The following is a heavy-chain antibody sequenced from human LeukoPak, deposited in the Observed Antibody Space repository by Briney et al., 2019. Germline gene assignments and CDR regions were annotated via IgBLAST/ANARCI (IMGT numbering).Heavy chain of an antibody. V-gene: IGHV3-23*01. J-gene: IGHJ4*02. Sequence: GGSLRLSCAASGFTFSSYAMSWVRQAPGKGLEWVSAISGSGGSTYYADSVKGRFTISRDNSKNTLYLQMNSLRAEDTAVYYCARAYYYGSGSQRGYLYYFDYWGQGTPVTVSS. CDR3: ARAYYYGSGSQRGYLYYFDY. CDR2: ISGSGGST. CDR1: GFTFSSYA. D-gene: IGHD3-10*01.